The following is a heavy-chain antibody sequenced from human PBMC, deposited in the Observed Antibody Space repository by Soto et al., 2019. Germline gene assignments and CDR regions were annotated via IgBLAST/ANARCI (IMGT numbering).Heavy chain of an antibody. CDR3: ARESEDLTSNLDY. Sequence: GESLKISCAASGFTFTRYSMNWVRQAPGKGLEWVSSISSTTNYIYYGDSMKGRFTISRDNAKNSLYLEMNSLRAEDTAVYYCARESEDLTSNLDYWGHGTLVTVS. CDR1: GFTFTRYS. J-gene: IGHJ4*01. CDR2: ISSTTNYI. V-gene: IGHV3-21*06.